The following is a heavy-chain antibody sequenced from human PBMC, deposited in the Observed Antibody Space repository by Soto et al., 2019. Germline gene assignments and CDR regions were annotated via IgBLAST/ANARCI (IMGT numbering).Heavy chain of an antibody. Sequence: QVQLVQSGAEVKKPGSSVKVSCKASGGTFSSYTISWVRQAPGQGLEWMGRIIPILGIANYAQKFQGRVTITADKSTSTAYMELSSLRSEDTAVYYCAREKSGDYGERPCDYWGQGTLVTVSS. D-gene: IGHD4-17*01. CDR2: IIPILGIA. CDR3: AREKSGDYGERPCDY. J-gene: IGHJ4*02. CDR1: GGTFSSYT. V-gene: IGHV1-69*08.